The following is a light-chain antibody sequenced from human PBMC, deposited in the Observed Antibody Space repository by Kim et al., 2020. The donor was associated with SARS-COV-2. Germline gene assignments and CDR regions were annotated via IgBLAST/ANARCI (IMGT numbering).Light chain of an antibody. V-gene: IGKV1D-12*01. CDR1: QGLSNC. Sequence: APVGEILTISCRARQGLSNCLAWYQQKPGKAPKRLIYHVSTLESGVPSRFSGSTSGTDFTLTINSLQPEDFATYYCQQALSFPYTFGQGTKLEI. CDR2: HVS. J-gene: IGKJ2*01. CDR3: QQALSFPYT.